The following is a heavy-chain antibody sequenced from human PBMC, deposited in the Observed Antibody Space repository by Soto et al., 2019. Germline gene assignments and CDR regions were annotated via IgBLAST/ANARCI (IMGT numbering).Heavy chain of an antibody. Sequence: RGESLKISCKGSGYSFTSYWIGWVRQMPGKGLEWMGIIYPGDSDTRYSPSFQGQVTISADKSISTAYLEWRRLRGSETAMYYCARLRFGDLPLHGMDVWGQGTMVTVSS. D-gene: IGHD3-10*01. CDR2: IYPGDSDT. CDR3: ARLRFGDLPLHGMDV. J-gene: IGHJ6*02. CDR1: GYSFTSYW. V-gene: IGHV5-51*01.